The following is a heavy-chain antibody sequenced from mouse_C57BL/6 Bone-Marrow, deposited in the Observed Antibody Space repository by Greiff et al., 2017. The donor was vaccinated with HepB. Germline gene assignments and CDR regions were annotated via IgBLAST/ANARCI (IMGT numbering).Heavy chain of an antibody. J-gene: IGHJ3*01. D-gene: IGHD3-3*01. CDR3: ARRCEGPWFAY. CDR1: GYTFTDYY. Sequence: VQLQQSGPVLVKPGASVKMSCKASGYTFTDYYMNWVKQSHGKSLEWIGVINPYNGGTSYNQKFKGKATLTVDKSSSTAYMELNSLTSEDSAVYYCARRCEGPWFAYWGQGTLVTVSA. CDR2: INPYNGGT. V-gene: IGHV1-19*01.